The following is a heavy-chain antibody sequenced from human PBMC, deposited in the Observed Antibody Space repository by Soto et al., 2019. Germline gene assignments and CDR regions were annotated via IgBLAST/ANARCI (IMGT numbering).Heavy chain of an antibody. V-gene: IGHV4-4*02. J-gene: IGHJ5*02. CDR2: IYHSGNT. Sequence: SETLSLTCAVSGDSISSGAWWSWLRQSPGKGLQWIGEIYHSGNTRNNPSLKSRVTISVDKSNNQFSLNLMSVTAADTATYYCARDSRTGCSSTDCYMSWGRGILVTVSS. CDR1: GDSISSGAW. D-gene: IGHD2-2*01. CDR3: ARDSRTGCSSTDCYMS.